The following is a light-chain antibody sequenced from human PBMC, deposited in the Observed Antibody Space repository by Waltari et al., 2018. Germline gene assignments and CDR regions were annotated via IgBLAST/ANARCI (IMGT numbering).Light chain of an antibody. Sequence: DIQMTQSPSSLSASVGDRVTIPCRASQSISSYLNWDQQKPGKAPKLLIYAASSLQSGVPSRFSGSGSGTDFTLTISSLQPEDFATYYCQQSYSTPPTFGQGTKVEIK. CDR3: QQSYSTPPT. CDR2: AAS. CDR1: QSISSY. V-gene: IGKV1-39*01. J-gene: IGKJ1*01.